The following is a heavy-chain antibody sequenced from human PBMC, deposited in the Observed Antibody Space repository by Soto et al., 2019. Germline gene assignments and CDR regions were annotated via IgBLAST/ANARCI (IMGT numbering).Heavy chain of an antibody. V-gene: IGHV3-74*01. CDR3: TRGPYSSAWHFDY. J-gene: IGHJ4*02. D-gene: IGHD6-19*01. CDR1: GFTFSNYW. CDR2: ISSDGSSI. Sequence: PGGSLRLSCAASGFTFSNYWMHWVRQAPGKGLVWVSRISSDGSSISYADSVKGRFTISRDNAKNTVYLQMNSLRVEDTAVYYCTRGPYSSAWHFDYWGQGNLLTVSS.